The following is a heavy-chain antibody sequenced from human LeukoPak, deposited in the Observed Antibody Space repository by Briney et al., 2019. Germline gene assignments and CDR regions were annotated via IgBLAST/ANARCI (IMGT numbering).Heavy chain of an antibody. V-gene: IGHV3-9*01. CDR3: AKAVEMATITLSTFDY. Sequence: PGGSLRLSCAASGFTFDDYAMHWVRQAPGKGLEWASGISWNSGSIGYADSVKGRFTISRDNAKNSLYLQMNSLRAEDTALYYCAKAVEMATITLSTFDYWGQGTLVTVSS. J-gene: IGHJ4*02. CDR1: GFTFDDYA. CDR2: ISWNSGSI. D-gene: IGHD5-24*01.